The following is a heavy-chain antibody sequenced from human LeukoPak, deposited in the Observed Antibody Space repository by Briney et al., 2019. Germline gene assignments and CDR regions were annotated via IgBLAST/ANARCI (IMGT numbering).Heavy chain of an antibody. CDR1: GDSISGGSYF. V-gene: IGHV4-39*01. Sequence: SETLSLTCTVSGDSISGGSYFWGWIRQPPGKGLEWIGTMYYSGGTCYNPSLRSRVTMSVDTSQNQFSLKLSSVTAADTAVYFCARAVSGIGLDYWGQEILVTVSS. CDR2: MYYSGGT. D-gene: IGHD6-19*01. J-gene: IGHJ4*02. CDR3: ARAVSGIGLDY.